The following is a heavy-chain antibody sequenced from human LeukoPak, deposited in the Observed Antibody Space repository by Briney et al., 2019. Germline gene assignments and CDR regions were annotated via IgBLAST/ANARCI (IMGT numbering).Heavy chain of an antibody. Sequence: GSLRLSCAASGFTFSSYAMSWVRQAPGKGLEWIGEINHSGSTNYNPSLKSRVTISVDTSKNQFSLKLSSVTAADTAVYYCARIRSGSYYVFSYFDYWGQGTLVTVSS. D-gene: IGHD1-26*01. CDR2: INHSGST. CDR3: ARIRSGSYYVFSYFDY. V-gene: IGHV4-34*01. CDR1: GFTFSSYA. J-gene: IGHJ4*02.